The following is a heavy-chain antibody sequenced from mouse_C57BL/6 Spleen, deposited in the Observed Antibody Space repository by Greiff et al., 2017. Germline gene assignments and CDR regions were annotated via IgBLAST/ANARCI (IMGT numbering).Heavy chain of an antibody. D-gene: IGHD1-1*01. V-gene: IGHV1-22*01. Sequence: VQLKQSGPELVKPGASVKMSCKASGYTFTDYNMHWVKQSHGKSLEWIGYINPNNGGTSYNQKFKGKATLTVNKSSSTAYMELRSLTSEDSAVYYCARRHYGSSPYYFDYWGQGTTLTVSS. J-gene: IGHJ2*01. CDR1: GYTFTDYN. CDR2: INPNNGGT. CDR3: ARRHYGSSPYYFDY.